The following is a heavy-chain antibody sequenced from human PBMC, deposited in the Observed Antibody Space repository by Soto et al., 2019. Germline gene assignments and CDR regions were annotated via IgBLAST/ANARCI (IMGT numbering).Heavy chain of an antibody. D-gene: IGHD5-18*01. Sequence: EVQLVESGGGLVKPGGSLRLSCAASGFTFSSYSMNWVRQAPGKGLEWVSSISSSSSYIYYADSVKGRFTISRDNAKNSLYLQMNSLRAEDTAVYYWARDPVGAMVILLYYYMDVWGKGTTVTVSS. V-gene: IGHV3-21*01. CDR1: GFTFSSYS. J-gene: IGHJ6*03. CDR3: ARDPVGAMVILLYYYMDV. CDR2: ISSSSSYI.